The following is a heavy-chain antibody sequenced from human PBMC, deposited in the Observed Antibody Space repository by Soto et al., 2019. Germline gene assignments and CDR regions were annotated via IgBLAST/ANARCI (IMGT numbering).Heavy chain of an antibody. D-gene: IGHD2-2*03. J-gene: IGHJ6*02. Sequence: EVQRVESGGGLVQPGGSLRLSCAASGFTVSSNYMSWVRQAPGKGLEWVSVIYSGGSTYYADSVKGRFTIYRDNSRNTPSLQITSLRAKATAVHYCASDWIPTALDVWGQGTTVTVSS. V-gene: IGHV3-66*01. CDR1: GFTVSSNY. CDR3: ASDWIPTALDV. CDR2: IYSGGST.